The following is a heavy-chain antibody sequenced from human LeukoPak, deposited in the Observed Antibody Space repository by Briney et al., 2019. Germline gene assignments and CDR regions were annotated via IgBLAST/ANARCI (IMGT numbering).Heavy chain of an antibody. J-gene: IGHJ4*02. D-gene: IGHD1-26*01. CDR1: GGSFSGYY. CDR3: ARAVGPTTYWGFDY. V-gene: IGHV4-34*10. Sequence: SETLSLTCAVYGGSFSGYYWSWIRQPPGKGLEWIGEINHSGSTNYNPSLKSRVTMSLDTSKNQFYLKLTSVTAADTAVYYCARAVGPTTYWGFDYWGRGTLVTVSS. CDR2: INHSGST.